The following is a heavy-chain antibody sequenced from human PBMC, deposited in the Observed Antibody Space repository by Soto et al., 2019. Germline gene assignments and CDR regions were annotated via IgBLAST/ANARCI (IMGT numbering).Heavy chain of an antibody. J-gene: IGHJ4*02. CDR2: INSDGSST. Sequence: GGSLRLSCAASGFTFSSYWMHWVRQAPGKGLVWVSRINSDGSSTSYADSVKGRFTISRDNAKNTLYLQMNSLRAEDTAVYYCARLSRTATREDLGFFDYWGQGTLVTVSS. CDR3: ARLSRTATREDLGFFDY. CDR1: GFTFSSYW. V-gene: IGHV3-74*01. D-gene: IGHD2-21*02.